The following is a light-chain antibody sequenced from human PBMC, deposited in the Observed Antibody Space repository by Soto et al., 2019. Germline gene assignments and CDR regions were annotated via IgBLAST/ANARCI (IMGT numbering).Light chain of an antibody. CDR1: QTLITY. CDR2: AAS. J-gene: IGKJ1*01. CDR3: QQSHSIFST. V-gene: IGKV1-39*01. Sequence: IQLTQSPSPLSPSLGNRVTITCRASQTLITYLNWYQHKSGKAPKLLIYAASTLHSGVPSRFSGSGSGTEFTLTISSLQPEDFATYYCQQSHSIFSTFGQGTKVDVK.